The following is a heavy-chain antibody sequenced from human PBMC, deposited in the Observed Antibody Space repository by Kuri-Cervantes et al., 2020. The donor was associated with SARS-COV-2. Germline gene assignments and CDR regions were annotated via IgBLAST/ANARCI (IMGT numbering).Heavy chain of an antibody. CDR1: GFTFSSYS. D-gene: IGHD3-22*01. J-gene: IGHJ6*02. Sequence: GESLKISCAASGFTFSSYSMNWVRQAPGKGLEWVSSISSSGSNKYYADSVKGRFTITRDNSKNSLYLQMNSLRAEDTAVYYCARDDLHDSGCQYGYYYGMDVWGQGTTVTVSS. CDR3: ARDDLHDSGCQYGYYYGMDV. V-gene: IGHV3-21*01. CDR2: ISSSGSNK.